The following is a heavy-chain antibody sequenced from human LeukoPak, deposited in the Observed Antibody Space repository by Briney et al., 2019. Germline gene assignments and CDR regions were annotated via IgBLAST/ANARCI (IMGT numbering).Heavy chain of an antibody. CDR1: GGSISSYY. CDR2: IYTSGST. CDR3: ARGRIAAAGTVYFDY. D-gene: IGHD6-13*01. J-gene: IGHJ4*02. V-gene: IGHV4-4*07. Sequence: SETLSLTCTVSGGSISSYYWSWIRQPAGKGLERIGRIYTSGSTNYNPSLKSRVTMSVDTSKNQFSLKLSSVTAADTAVYYCARGRIAAAGTVYFDYWGQGTLVTVSS.